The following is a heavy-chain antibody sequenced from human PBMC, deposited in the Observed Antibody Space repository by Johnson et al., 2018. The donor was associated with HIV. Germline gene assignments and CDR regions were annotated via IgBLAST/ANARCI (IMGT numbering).Heavy chain of an antibody. D-gene: IGHD3-10*01. CDR1: GFTFDDYG. Sequence: VQLVESGGGVVRPGGSLRLSCAASGFTFDDYGMSWVRQAPGKGLEWVSGINWNGGSTGYADSVKGRFTISRDTSTNTLHLQMHSLTAEDTALYYCARGTITMIRGVIGLDIWGQGTMVTVSS. V-gene: IGHV3-20*04. CDR2: INWNGGST. CDR3: ARGTITMIRGVIGLDI. J-gene: IGHJ3*02.